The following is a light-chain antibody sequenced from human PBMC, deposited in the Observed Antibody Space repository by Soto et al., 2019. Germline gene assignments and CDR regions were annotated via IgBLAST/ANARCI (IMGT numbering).Light chain of an antibody. CDR2: DVT. Sequence: QSALTQRASVSGSPGQSITISCTGTSTDVGYYNYVSWFQKHPDTAPKLIISDVTDRPSGVSNRFSGSKSGNTASLTISGLQAEDEAHYYCISFTTSGTHVFGTGTKVTVL. J-gene: IGLJ1*01. V-gene: IGLV2-14*01. CDR3: ISFTTSGTHV. CDR1: STDVGYYNY.